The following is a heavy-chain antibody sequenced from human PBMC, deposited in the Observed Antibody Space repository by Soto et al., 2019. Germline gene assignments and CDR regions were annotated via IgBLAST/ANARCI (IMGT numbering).Heavy chain of an antibody. Sequence: QVQMVQSGAEVKKPGASVKVSCKASGYPFSNHGITWVRQVPGQGLEWMGWISTFNGNTNYAQKFQGRVTMTTDTSTNTADMELRSLDSDDTAVYYCARLTGYSSGWFDFWGQGTLVTVSS. J-gene: IGHJ4*02. D-gene: IGHD6-19*01. CDR2: ISTFNGNT. CDR3: ARLTGYSSGWFDF. CDR1: GYPFSNHG. V-gene: IGHV1-18*04.